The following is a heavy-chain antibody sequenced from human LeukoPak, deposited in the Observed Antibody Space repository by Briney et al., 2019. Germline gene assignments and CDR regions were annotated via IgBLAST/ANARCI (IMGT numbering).Heavy chain of an antibody. CDR3: ATSAGYYDFWSGSHQAPQDY. J-gene: IGHJ4*02. CDR2: MNPNSGNT. D-gene: IGHD3-3*01. V-gene: IGHV1-8*01. Sequence: GASVKVSCKASGYTFTSYDINWVRQATGQGLEWMGWMNPNSGNTGYAQKFQGRVTMTRNTSISTAYMELSSLRSEDTAVYYCATSAGYYDFWSGSHQAPQDYWGQGTLVTVSS. CDR1: GYTFTSYD.